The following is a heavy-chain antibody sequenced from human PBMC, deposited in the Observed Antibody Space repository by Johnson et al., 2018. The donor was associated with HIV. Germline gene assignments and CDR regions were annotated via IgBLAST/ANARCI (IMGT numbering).Heavy chain of an antibody. J-gene: IGHJ3*02. CDR1: GFTFSTYA. Sequence: VQLVESGGGLVQPGGSLRISCAASGFTFSTYAMHWVRQAPGTGLEYVSGISSNGVTPYYANSVKGRLTISRDNSKNTLYLQMGSLRPEDMAVYYCVRRVGVSTFDIWGQGTTVIVS. V-gene: IGHV3-64*01. CDR2: ISSNGVTP. CDR3: VRRVGVSTFDI. D-gene: IGHD1-26*01.